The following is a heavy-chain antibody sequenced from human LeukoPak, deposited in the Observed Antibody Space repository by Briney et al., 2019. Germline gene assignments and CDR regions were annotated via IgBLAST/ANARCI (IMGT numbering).Heavy chain of an antibody. V-gene: IGHV3-23*01. CDR1: GFTFSTYG. D-gene: IGHD2-15*01. Sequence: PGGSLRLSCAGSGFTFSTYGMTWVRQAPGKGLEWVSAISGSGGSIYYADSVKGRFTISRDNSKNTLYLQMNSLRAEDTAVYYCARQQGYCSGGSCYSIGYFDYWGQGTLVTVSS. J-gene: IGHJ4*02. CDR3: ARQQGYCSGGSCYSIGYFDY. CDR2: ISGSGGSI.